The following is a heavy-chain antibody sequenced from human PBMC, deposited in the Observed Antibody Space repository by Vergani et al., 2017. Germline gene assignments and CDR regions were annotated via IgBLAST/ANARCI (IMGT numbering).Heavy chain of an antibody. CDR3: ARQRGSGGFFPSSYFYGMDV. D-gene: IGHD3-10*01. CDR2: IHHSGDT. V-gene: IGHV4-38-2*01. J-gene: IGHJ6*02. Sequence: QVQLQESGPGLVKPSETLTLTCDVSDSSIMTNPYWGWFRQSPGKGLEWIGCIHHSGDTHYNSSLKSRVSISIVSSSNFSLSLTSVTAADTAIYYCARQRGSGGFFPSSYFYGMDVWGQGTTVTVSS. CDR1: DSSIMTNPY.